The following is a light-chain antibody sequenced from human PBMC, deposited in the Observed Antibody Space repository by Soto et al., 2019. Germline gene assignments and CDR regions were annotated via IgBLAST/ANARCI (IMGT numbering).Light chain of an antibody. Sequence: EIVLTQSPGTLSLSPGERATLSCRASQSVSSIYLAWYQQKPGQAPRLLIYGASSRATGIPDRFSGSGSGTEFTLTISRLEPEDFAVYYCQQYGSSPFTFGPGTKVDIK. CDR2: GAS. J-gene: IGKJ3*01. CDR3: QQYGSSPFT. CDR1: QSVSSIY. V-gene: IGKV3-20*01.